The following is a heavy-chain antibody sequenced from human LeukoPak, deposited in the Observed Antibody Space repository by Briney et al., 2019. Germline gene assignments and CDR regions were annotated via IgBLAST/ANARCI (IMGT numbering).Heavy chain of an antibody. V-gene: IGHV1-2*02. Sequence: ASVKVSCKASGYTFTGYYMHWVRQAPGQGLEWMGWINPNSGGTNYAQKFQGRVTMTRDTSISTAYMELSRLRSDDTAVYYCAGAASRWLQLLVYWGQGTLVTVSS. CDR3: AGAASRWLQLLVY. CDR2: INPNSGGT. CDR1: GYTFTGYY. D-gene: IGHD5-24*01. J-gene: IGHJ4*02.